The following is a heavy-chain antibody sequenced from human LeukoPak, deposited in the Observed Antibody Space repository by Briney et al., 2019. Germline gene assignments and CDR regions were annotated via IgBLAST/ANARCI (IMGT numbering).Heavy chain of an antibody. CDR1: GFTFSSYS. J-gene: IGHJ4*02. V-gene: IGHV3-23*01. D-gene: IGHD4-17*01. CDR2: ISGSGGST. CDR3: AKGRLRSFPYYFDY. Sequence: GGSLRLSCAASGFTFSSYSMNWVRQAPGKGLEWVSAISGSGGSTYYADSVKGRFTISRDNSKNTLYLQMNSLRAEDTAVYYCAKGRLRSFPYYFDYWGQGTLVTVSS.